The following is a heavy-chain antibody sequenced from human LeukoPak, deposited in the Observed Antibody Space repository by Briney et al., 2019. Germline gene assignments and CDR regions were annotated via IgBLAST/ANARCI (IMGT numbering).Heavy chain of an antibody. Sequence: GGSLRLSCAASGFTFSSYAMNWVRQAPGKGLEWVSGFSGNGGSIYYADSVKGRFTISRDNSKNTLFLQINSLRAEDTAVYYCAEDSPGSGWLRDAFDIWGQGTMVTVSS. V-gene: IGHV3-23*01. CDR3: AEDSPGSGWLRDAFDI. D-gene: IGHD6-19*01. CDR2: FSGNGGSI. CDR1: GFTFSSYA. J-gene: IGHJ3*02.